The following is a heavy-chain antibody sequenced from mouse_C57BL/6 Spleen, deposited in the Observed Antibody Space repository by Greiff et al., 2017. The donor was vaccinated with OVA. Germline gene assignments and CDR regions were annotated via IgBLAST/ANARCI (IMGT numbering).Heavy chain of an antibody. D-gene: IGHD2-1*01. Sequence: VMLVESGAELVKPGASVKLSCKASGYTFTEYTIHWVKQRSGQGLEWIGWFYPGSGSIKYNEKFKDKATLTADKSSSTVYMELSRLTSEDSAVYFCARHEEGVYYGNYPFAYWGQGTLVTVSA. CDR1: GYTFTEYT. CDR2: FYPGSGSI. J-gene: IGHJ3*01. CDR3: ARHEEGVYYGNYPFAY. V-gene: IGHV1-62-2*01.